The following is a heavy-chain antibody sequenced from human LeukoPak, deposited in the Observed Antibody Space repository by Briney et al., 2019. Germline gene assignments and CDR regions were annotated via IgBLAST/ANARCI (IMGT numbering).Heavy chain of an antibody. V-gene: IGHV3-74*01. CDR2: INSDASST. J-gene: IGHJ3*01. Sequence: GGSLRLSCAASGSTFSSYWMHWVRQAPGKGLVWVSRINSDASSTSYADSAKGRFTISRDNAKNTLYLQMNSLRAEDTAVYYCARVQGHPPNGLDVWGQGTMVTVSS. CDR3: ARVQGHPPNGLDV. CDR1: GSTFSSYW. D-gene: IGHD2-8*01.